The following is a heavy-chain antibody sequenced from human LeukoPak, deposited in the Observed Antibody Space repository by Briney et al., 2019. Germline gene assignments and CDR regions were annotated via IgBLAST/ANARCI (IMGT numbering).Heavy chain of an antibody. CDR2: IYYSGST. D-gene: IGHD2-15*01. CDR3: ARLSARSFSYYFDY. V-gene: IGHV4-39*01. J-gene: IGHJ4*02. Sequence: PSETLSLTCTVSGGSISSYFWGWIRQPPGKGLQRIGTIYYSGSTYYNPSLKSRVTISVDTSKNQFSLKLSSVTAADTAVYYCARLSARSFSYYFDYWGQGTLVTVSS. CDR1: GGSISSYF.